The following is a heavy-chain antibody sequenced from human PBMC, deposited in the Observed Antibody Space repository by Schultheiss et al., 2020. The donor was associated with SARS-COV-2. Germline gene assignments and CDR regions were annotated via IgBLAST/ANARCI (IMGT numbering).Heavy chain of an antibody. CDR3: SRRVTAAGFDY. CDR1: GYSFTSYW. J-gene: IGHJ4*02. D-gene: IGHD6-13*01. V-gene: IGHV5-51*01. CDR2: IYPGDSDT. Sequence: GGSLRLSCKGSGYSFTSYWIGWVRQMPGKGLEWMGIIYPGDSDTRYSPSFQCQVTISAVKCISTAYLQWCSLKASDTDMYYCSRRVTAAGFDYWGQGTLVTVAS.